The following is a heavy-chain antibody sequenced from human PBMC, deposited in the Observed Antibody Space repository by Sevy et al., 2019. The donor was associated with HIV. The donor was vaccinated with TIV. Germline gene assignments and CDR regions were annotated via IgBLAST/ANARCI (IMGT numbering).Heavy chain of an antibody. CDR3: ARDRSSGWINYFFDY. J-gene: IGHJ4*02. Sequence: GGSLRLSCVVSGFTFTTYAMHWVRQAPGKGLEWLAAISYDGSNKYYADSVKGRFTISRDNSKNTLFLQMNSLRAEDTAVYSCARDRSSGWINYFFDYWGQGTLVTVSS. V-gene: IGHV3-30*04. D-gene: IGHD6-19*01. CDR2: ISYDGSNK. CDR1: GFTFTTYA.